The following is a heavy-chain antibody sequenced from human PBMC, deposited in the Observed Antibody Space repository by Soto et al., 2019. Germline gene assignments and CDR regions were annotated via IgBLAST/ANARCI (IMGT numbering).Heavy chain of an antibody. CDR2: INGGSGDT. CDR3: ARDQRRYFDWLLSPTKYYYYGMDV. V-gene: IGHV1-3*01. CDR1: GYTFTDYA. Sequence: ASVKVSCKASGYTFTDYAIHWVRQAPGQSLEWMGWINGGSGDTKHSQKFQGRVIITRDTAATTAYMELSSLRSDDTAVYYCARDQRRYFDWLLSPTKYYYYGMDVWGQGTTVTVSS. D-gene: IGHD3-9*01. J-gene: IGHJ6*02.